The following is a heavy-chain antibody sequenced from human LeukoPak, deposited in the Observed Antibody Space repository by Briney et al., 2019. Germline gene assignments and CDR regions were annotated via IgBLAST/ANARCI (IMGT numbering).Heavy chain of an antibody. CDR3: ARNYYDSSGYHVWAPGY. D-gene: IGHD3-22*01. CDR1: GGSIRTTNYY. Sequence: SETLSLTCTVSGGSIRTTNYYWGWIRQPPGKGLEWIGSIYYSASTYYNPSLKSRVTISVDTPKNQLSLKLSSVTAADTAVYYCARNYYDSSGYHVWAPGYWGQGTLVTVSS. J-gene: IGHJ4*02. CDR2: IYYSAST. V-gene: IGHV4-39*07.